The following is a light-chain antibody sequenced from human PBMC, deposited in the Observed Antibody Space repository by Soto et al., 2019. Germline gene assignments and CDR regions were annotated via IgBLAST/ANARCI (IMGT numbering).Light chain of an antibody. Sequence: DIVLTQSPGTLSLSPGERATLSCRAGQSVSSTYLAWYQQKPGQAPRLLIYGASSRAPGIPDRFSGSGSGTDFTLTISRLEPEDFAVYYCQLYGTSRTFGQGTKVDIK. J-gene: IGKJ1*01. CDR3: QLYGTSRT. CDR1: QSVSSTY. CDR2: GAS. V-gene: IGKV3-20*01.